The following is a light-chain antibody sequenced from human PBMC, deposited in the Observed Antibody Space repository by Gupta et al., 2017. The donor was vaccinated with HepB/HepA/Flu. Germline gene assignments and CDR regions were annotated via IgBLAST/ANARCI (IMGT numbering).Light chain of an antibody. V-gene: IGLV2-11*01. Sequence: QSALTQSPSVSGSPGQSVTISCPGTSSDVGRYDFVSWYQQYPGKAPTLIIFDVTKRPSGVPDRFSGSKSANTASLTISGLQAEDEADYFCSLYAGMYVLFGGGTKVTVL. CDR1: SSDVGRYDF. CDR3: SLYAGMYVL. J-gene: IGLJ3*02. CDR2: DVT.